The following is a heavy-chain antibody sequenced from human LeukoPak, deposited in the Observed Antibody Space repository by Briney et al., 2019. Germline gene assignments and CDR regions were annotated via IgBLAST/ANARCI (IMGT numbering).Heavy chain of an antibody. D-gene: IGHD6-13*01. Sequence: SETLSLTCTVSGGSISSYYWSCIRQPAGKGLEWIGRIYTSGSTNYNPSLKSRVTMSVDTSKNQFSLKLSSVTAADTAVYYCAREERGSSWYNYYYYMDVWGKGTTVTVSS. V-gene: IGHV4-4*07. J-gene: IGHJ6*03. CDR2: IYTSGST. CDR1: GGSISSYY. CDR3: AREERGSSWYNYYYYMDV.